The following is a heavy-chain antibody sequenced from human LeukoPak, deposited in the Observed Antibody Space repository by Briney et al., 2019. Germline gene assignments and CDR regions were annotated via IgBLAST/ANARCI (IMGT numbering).Heavy chain of an antibody. J-gene: IGHJ3*02. CDR2: IKQDGSEK. CDR3: ARAYTMYYDILTGQDAFDI. CDR1: GFTFSSYW. V-gene: IGHV3-7*01. D-gene: IGHD3-9*01. Sequence: GGSLRLSCAASGFTFSSYWMSWVRKAPGKGLEWVANIKQDGSEKYYVDSVKGRFTISRDNAKNSLYLQMNSLRAEDTAVYYCARAYTMYYDILTGQDAFDIWGQGTMVTVSS.